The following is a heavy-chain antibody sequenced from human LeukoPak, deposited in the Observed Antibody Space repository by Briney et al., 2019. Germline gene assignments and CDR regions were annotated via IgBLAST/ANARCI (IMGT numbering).Heavy chain of an antibody. CDR3: ARGGIAAAVVGWSTP. V-gene: IGHV4-38-2*01. D-gene: IGHD6-13*01. J-gene: IGHJ4*02. CDR1: GYSISSGYY. Sequence: PSATLSLTCAVSGYSISSGYYWGWIRQPPGKGLEWIGSIYHSGSTYYNPSLKSRVTISVDTSKNQFSLRLSSVPAAAPAVNYWARGGIAAAVVGWSTPGGEGTLAT. CDR2: IYHSGST.